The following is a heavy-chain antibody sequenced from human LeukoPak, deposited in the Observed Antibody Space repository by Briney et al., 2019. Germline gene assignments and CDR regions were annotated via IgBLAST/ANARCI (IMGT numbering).Heavy chain of an antibody. D-gene: IGHD6-13*01. V-gene: IGHV1-3*01. CDR3: ARDFGVIAAASYYNNWFDP. Sequence: ASVKVPCKASGYTFTSYAMHWVRQAPGQRLEWMGWINAGNGNTKYSQKFQGRVTITRDTSASTAYMELSSLRSEDTAVYYCARDFGVIAAASYYNNWFDPWGQGTLVTVSS. CDR2: INAGNGNT. CDR1: GYTFTSYA. J-gene: IGHJ5*02.